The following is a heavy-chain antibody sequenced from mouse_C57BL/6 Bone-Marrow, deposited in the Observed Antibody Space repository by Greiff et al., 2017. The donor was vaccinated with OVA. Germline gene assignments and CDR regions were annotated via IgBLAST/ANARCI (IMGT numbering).Heavy chain of an antibody. CDR2: INPSSGYT. CDR1: GYTFTSYW. V-gene: IGHV1-7*01. D-gene: IGHD1-1*01. Sequence: VQLQQSGAELVRPGTSVKMSCKASGYTFTSYWMHWVKQRPGQGLEWIGYINPSSGYTKYNQKFKDKATLTADKSSSTAYMQLSSLTYEDSAVYYCARLLRYWYFDVWGTGTTVTVSS. J-gene: IGHJ1*03. CDR3: ARLLRYWYFDV.